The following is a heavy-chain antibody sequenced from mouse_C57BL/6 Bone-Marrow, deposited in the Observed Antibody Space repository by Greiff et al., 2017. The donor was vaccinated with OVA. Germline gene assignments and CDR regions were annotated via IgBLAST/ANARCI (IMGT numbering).Heavy chain of an antibody. CDR3: ARPFYDGYPGYAMDY. V-gene: IGHV1-55*01. Sequence: QVQLQQPGAELVKPGASVKMSCKASGYTFTSYWITWVKQRPGQGLEWIGDIYPGSGSTNYNEKFKSKGTLTVDTSSSTAYMQLSSLPSEDSAVYYCARPFYDGYPGYAMDYWGQGTSVTVSS. D-gene: IGHD2-3*01. J-gene: IGHJ4*01. CDR1: GYTFTSYW. CDR2: IYPGSGST.